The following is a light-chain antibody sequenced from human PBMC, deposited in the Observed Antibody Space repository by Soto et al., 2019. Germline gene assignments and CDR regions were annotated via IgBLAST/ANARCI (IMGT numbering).Light chain of an antibody. J-gene: IGKJ5*01. Sequence: DIVLTQSPGTLSLSPGERATLSCRASQSVSTSYFAWYQQKPGQAPTLLICGTSTRATGIPDRFSGSRSGTDFTLTISRLEPEDFAVYFCQQYSSSPPITFGQGTRLEIK. CDR3: QQYSSSPPIT. V-gene: IGKV3-20*01. CDR1: QSVSTSY. CDR2: GTS.